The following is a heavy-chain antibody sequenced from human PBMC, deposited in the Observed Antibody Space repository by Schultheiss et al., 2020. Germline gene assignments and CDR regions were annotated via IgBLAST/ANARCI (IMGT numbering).Heavy chain of an antibody. J-gene: IGHJ4*02. V-gene: IGHV3-9*01. CDR3: AKASGSYYVSDYFDY. CDR1: GFTFDDYA. Sequence: SLKISCAASGFTFDDYAMHWVRQAPGKGLEWVSGISWNSGSIGYADSVKGRFTISRDNAKNSLYLQMNSLRAEDTALYYCAKASGSYYVSDYFDYWGQGTLVTVSS. D-gene: IGHD1-26*01. CDR2: ISWNSGSI.